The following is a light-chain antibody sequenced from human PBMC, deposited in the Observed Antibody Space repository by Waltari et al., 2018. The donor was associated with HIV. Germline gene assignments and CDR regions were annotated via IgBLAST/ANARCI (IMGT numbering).Light chain of an antibody. CDR3: QSYDSSLSGWV. CDR1: SSNIGAGYD. Sequence: QSVLTQPPSVSGAPGQRVTISCTGSSSNIGAGYDVHWYQHLPGTVAKLLIYGNSDRPSGVPDRFSVSKSGTSASLAITGLQAEDEAHYYCQSYDSSLSGWVFGGGTKLTVL. CDR2: GNS. V-gene: IGLV1-40*01. J-gene: IGLJ3*02.